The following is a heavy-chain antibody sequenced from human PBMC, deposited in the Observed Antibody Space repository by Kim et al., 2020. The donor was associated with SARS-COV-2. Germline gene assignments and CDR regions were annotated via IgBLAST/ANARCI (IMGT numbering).Heavy chain of an antibody. Sequence: KGRFTISKDNSKTTLFLQINSLTAEDTAVYYCAKVRWDCSGASCPGDPFDYWGQGTLVTVSS. D-gene: IGHD2-15*01. V-gene: IGHV3-23*01. CDR3: AKVRWDCSGASCPGDPFDY. J-gene: IGHJ4*02.